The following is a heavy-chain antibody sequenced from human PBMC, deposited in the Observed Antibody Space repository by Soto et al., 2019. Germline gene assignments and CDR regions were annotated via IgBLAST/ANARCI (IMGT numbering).Heavy chain of an antibody. J-gene: IGHJ6*02. Sequence: QITLKESGPTLLKPTQTLTLTCTFSGFSLSTSGVGVVWIRQPPGKALQWLALIYWDDDEQFSPSLRNRLTITKDTSKNQVVLTMTNMDPVDTATYYCAHQTYYYGSGTIDVWGQGTTVTVSS. CDR3: AHQTYYYGSGTIDV. D-gene: IGHD3-10*01. V-gene: IGHV2-5*02. CDR2: IYWDDDE. CDR1: GFSLSTSGVG.